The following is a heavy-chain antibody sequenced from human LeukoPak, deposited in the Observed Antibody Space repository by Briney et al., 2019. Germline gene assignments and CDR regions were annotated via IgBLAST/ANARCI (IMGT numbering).Heavy chain of an antibody. CDR1: GFSFSTQR. CDR3: ARYRHLYY. CDR2: INQDGGEK. Sequence: GGSLRLSCAASGFSFSTQRMHWVRQAPGKGLEWVASINQDGGEKYSLDSVKGRFTISRDNTKSSLYLQMNSLRAEDTAMYYCARYRHLYYWGQGTLVTVSS. D-gene: IGHD3-16*01. J-gene: IGHJ4*02. V-gene: IGHV3-7*01.